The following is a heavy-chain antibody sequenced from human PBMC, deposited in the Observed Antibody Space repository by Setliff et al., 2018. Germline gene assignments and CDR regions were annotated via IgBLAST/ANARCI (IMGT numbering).Heavy chain of an antibody. V-gene: IGHV4-39*02. D-gene: IGHD5-12*01. Sequence: KTSETLSLTCTVSGGSISDNNYYWGWIRQSPGKELEWIGGISHSANKYYNPSFKTGVTISVDMSKNQFFLNLDSVTAADTALYYCARESRFGYSGCDCAFDYWGQGMLVTVSS. CDR2: ISHSANK. CDR1: GGSISDNNYY. J-gene: IGHJ4*02. CDR3: ARESRFGYSGCDCAFDY.